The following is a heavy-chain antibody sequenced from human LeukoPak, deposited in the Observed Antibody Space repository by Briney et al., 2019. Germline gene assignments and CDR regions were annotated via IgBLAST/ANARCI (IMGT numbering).Heavy chain of an antibody. J-gene: IGHJ3*02. V-gene: IGHV4-34*01. CDR3: ARGDQTDAFDI. Sequence: SETLSLTCAVYGGSFSGYYWSWIRQPPGKGLEWIGEINHSGSTNYNPSLKSRVTISVDTSKNQFSLKLSSVTAADTAVYYCARGDQTDAFDIWGQGTMVTVSS. CDR2: INHSGST. CDR1: GGSFSGYY.